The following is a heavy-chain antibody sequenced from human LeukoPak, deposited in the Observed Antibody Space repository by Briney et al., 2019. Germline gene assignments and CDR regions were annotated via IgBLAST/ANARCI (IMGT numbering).Heavy chain of an antibody. V-gene: IGHV4-39*01. J-gene: IGHJ2*01. CDR1: GGSISSSSYY. Sequence: SETLSLTCTVSGGSISSSSYYWGWLRQPPGKGLEWIGSIYYSGSTYYNPSLKSRVTISVDTSKNQFSLKLSSVTAADTAVYYCARGLWLVSSRYFDLWGRGTLVTVSS. CDR3: ARGLWLVSSRYFDL. CDR2: IYYSGST. D-gene: IGHD6-19*01.